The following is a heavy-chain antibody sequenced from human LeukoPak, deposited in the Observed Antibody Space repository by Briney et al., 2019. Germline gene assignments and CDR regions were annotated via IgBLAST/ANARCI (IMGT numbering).Heavy chain of an antibody. CDR3: AREANRGYSGNAFDI. D-gene: IGHD1-26*01. J-gene: IGHJ3*02. CDR2: INHSGST. Sequence: SVTLSLTCAVYGGSFSDYYWSWIRQPPGKGLEWIGEINHSGSTNHSPSLKSRVTISVDTSKNQLSLKLISVTAADTAVYYCAREANRGYSGNAFDIWGQGTMVT. V-gene: IGHV4-34*01. CDR1: GGSFSDYY.